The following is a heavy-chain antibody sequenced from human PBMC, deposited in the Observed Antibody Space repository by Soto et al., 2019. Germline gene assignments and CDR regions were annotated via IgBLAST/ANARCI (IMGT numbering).Heavy chain of an antibody. V-gene: IGHV3-23*01. CDR2: ISGSGGST. Sequence: RSLRLSCAASGFTFPSYAMSWVRQAPGKGLEWVSSISGSGGSTYYADSVKGRFTISRDSSKDTLYLQMSSLRAEDTAVYYCAKDTNYDFWSGDSTGDYYGMDVWGQGTTVTVSS. D-gene: IGHD3-3*01. J-gene: IGHJ6*02. CDR1: GFTFPSYA. CDR3: AKDTNYDFWSGDSTGDYYGMDV.